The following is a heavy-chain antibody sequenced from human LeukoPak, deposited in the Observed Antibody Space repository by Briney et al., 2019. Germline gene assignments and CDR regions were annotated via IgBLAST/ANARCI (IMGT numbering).Heavy chain of an antibody. D-gene: IGHD3-10*01. Sequence: ASVKVSCKASGYTFTSYDINWVRQATGQGLEWMGWMNPNSGNTGYAQKFQGRVTMTRNTSISTAYMELSSLRPEDTAVYYCARVRWFGESPYDYWGQGTLVTVSS. J-gene: IGHJ4*02. CDR3: ARVRWFGESPYDY. V-gene: IGHV1-8*01. CDR1: GYTFTSYD. CDR2: MNPNSGNT.